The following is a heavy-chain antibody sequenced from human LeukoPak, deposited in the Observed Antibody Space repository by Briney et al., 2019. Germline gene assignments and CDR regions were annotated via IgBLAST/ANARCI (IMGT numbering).Heavy chain of an antibody. V-gene: IGHV4-34*01. D-gene: IGHD3-22*01. J-gene: IGHJ4*02. CDR1: GXSFSDYY. Sequence: PSETLSLTWAVYGXSFSDYYRSWIRQSPGRGLEWIGEINQSGSTDYNPSLKSRVIISIDTSKTQFSLKLSSVTAADTAVYYCARDYDSSGYYPFYWGQGTPVTVSS. CDR2: INQSGST. CDR3: ARDYDSSGYYPFY.